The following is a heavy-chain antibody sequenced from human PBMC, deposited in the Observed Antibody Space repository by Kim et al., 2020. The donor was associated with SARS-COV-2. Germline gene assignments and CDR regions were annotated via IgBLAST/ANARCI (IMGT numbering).Heavy chain of an antibody. D-gene: IGHD6-13*01. Sequence: ASVKVSCKASGYTFTSYGISWVRQAPGQGLEWMGWISAYNGNTNYAQKLQGRVTMTTDTSTSTAYMELRSLRSDDTAVYYCARATLGVSSWYDPVDYYYYGMDVWGQGTTVTVSS. V-gene: IGHV1-18*01. CDR3: ARATLGVSSWYDPVDYYYYGMDV. CDR2: ISAYNGNT. J-gene: IGHJ6*02. CDR1: GYTFTSYG.